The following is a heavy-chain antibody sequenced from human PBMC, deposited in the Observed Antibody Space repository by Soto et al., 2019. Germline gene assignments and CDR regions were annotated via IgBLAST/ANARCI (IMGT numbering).Heavy chain of an antibody. J-gene: IGHJ4*02. CDR2: MYNSGST. CDR1: GGSISSYY. V-gene: IGHV4-59*08. D-gene: IGHD3-10*01. CDR3: ASMGYHYGSGSYPLDY. Sequence: QVQLQESGPGLVKPSETLSLTCTVSGGSISSYYWTWIRQPPGKGLEWIGFMYNSGSTHYNPSLKSRVTFTLDTSKNQFSLNLRPVSAADTAVYYCASMGYHYGSGSYPLDYWGQGTLVTVSS.